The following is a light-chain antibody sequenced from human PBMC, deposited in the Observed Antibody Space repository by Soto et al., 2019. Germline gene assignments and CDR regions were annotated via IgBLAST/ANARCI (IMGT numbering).Light chain of an antibody. V-gene: IGKV1-5*01. J-gene: IGKJ2*01. CDR1: QSISSW. Sequence: DIQMTQSPSTLSASVGDRVTITCRASQSISSWLAWYQQKPGKAPKLLIYDASRLESGVPSRFSGSGSGTEFTLTISSLQPDEFATYYCQQYNSYSFGQGTKLEIK. CDR3: QQYNSYS. CDR2: DAS.